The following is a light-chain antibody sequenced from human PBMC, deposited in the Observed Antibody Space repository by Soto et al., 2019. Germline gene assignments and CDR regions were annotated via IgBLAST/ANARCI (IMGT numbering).Light chain of an antibody. J-gene: IGLJ2*01. CDR3: SSNPQGGVFVV. CDR2: DVN. CDR1: SSDVGGYDY. Sequence: QSALTQPASVSGSPGQSITISCTGTSSDVGGYDYVSWYQQQPGKSPKLMIYDVNNRASGVSGRFSGSKSGTTASLTISGRQVEDGANFYCSSNPQGGVFVVFGGGTKLTVL. V-gene: IGLV2-14*03.